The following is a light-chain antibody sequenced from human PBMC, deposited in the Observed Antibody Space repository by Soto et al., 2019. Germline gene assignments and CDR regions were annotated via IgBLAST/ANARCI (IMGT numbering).Light chain of an antibody. V-gene: IGKV3-20*01. CDR2: GAS. CDR3: QQYGSSPRT. Sequence: EIVLTQSPGTLSLSPGERATLSCRASQSVSSSYLAWYQQKPGQAPRLLIYGASSRATGIPDRFSGSGSGTDFTLTISRLGPEDFAVYYWQQYGSSPRTFGQGTKVDIK. CDR1: QSVSSSY. J-gene: IGKJ1*01.